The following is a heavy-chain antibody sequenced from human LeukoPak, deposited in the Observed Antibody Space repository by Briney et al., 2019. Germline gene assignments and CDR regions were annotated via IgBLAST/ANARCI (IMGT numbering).Heavy chain of an antibody. CDR3: ARDPQGGDYVNWFDP. D-gene: IGHD4-17*01. Sequence: SETLSLTCAVYGGSFSGHYWSWIRQPPGKGLEWIGEINHSGSTNYNPSLKSRVTISVDTSKNQFSLKLSSVTAADTAVYYCARDPQGGDYVNWFDPWGQGTLVTVSS. CDR1: GGSFSGHY. V-gene: IGHV4-34*01. J-gene: IGHJ5*02. CDR2: INHSGST.